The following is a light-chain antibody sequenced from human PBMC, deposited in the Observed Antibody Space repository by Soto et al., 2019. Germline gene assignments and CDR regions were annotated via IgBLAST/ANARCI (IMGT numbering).Light chain of an antibody. V-gene: IGKV1-33*01. CDR3: QQHDSLPWT. Sequence: DVHMTQSPSSLSASVGGRITVTCHASQYISNFLNLYQYKPGEAPKLLIFDASYLATGVPSRFSGGGFGTDFTFTISSLQPEDNATYYCQQHDSLPWTFRQGTTVDNK. CDR2: DAS. J-gene: IGKJ1*01. CDR1: QYISNF.